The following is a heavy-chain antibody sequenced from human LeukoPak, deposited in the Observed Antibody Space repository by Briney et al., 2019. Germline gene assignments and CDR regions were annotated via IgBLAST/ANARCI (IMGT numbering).Heavy chain of an antibody. CDR2: ISYDGSNK. D-gene: IGHD6-13*01. Sequence: PGGSLRLSCAASGFTFSSYAMHWVRQAPGKGLEWVAVISYDGSNKYYADSVKGRFTISRDNSKNTLYLQMNSLRAEDTAVYYCARRLPGIAAAAIDYWGQGTLVTVSS. CDR3: ARRLPGIAAAAIDY. J-gene: IGHJ4*02. V-gene: IGHV3-30-3*01. CDR1: GFTFSSYA.